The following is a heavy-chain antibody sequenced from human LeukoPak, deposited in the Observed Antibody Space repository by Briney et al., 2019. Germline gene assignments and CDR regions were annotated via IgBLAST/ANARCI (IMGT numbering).Heavy chain of an antibody. CDR2: ISAGGGST. CDR1: GFTFSDYA. J-gene: IGHJ4*02. Sequence: GGSLRLSCAASGFTFSDYAVSWVRQAPGKGLEWVSLISAGGGSTFFADSVRGRFTISRDNSKNTLYPQMNSLGAEDAAMYYCAKEHCSDDICFSCIDNDCYPYWGQGTLVTVSS. CDR3: AKEHCSDDICFSCIDNDCYPY. D-gene: IGHD2-15*01. V-gene: IGHV3-23*01.